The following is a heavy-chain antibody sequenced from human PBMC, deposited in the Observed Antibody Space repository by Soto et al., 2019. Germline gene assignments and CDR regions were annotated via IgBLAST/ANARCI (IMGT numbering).Heavy chain of an antibody. CDR2: INAGNGNT. CDR1: GYTFTSYA. J-gene: IGHJ3*02. Sequence: ASVKVSCKASGYTFTSYAMHWVRQAPGQRLEWMGWINAGNGNTKYSQKFQGRVTNTRDTSASTAYMELSSLRSEDTAVYYCARGSYYYDSSGYYTGAFDIWGQGTMVTVSS. V-gene: IGHV1-3*01. D-gene: IGHD3-22*01. CDR3: ARGSYYYDSSGYYTGAFDI.